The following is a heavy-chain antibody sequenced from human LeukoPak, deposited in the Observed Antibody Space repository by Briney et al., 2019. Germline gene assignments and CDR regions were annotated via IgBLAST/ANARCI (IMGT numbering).Heavy chain of an antibody. CDR2: IYYSGST. D-gene: IGHD4-17*01. V-gene: IGHV4-59*01. Sequence: SETLSLTCTVSGGSISSYYWSWIRRPPGKGLEWIGYIYYSGSTNYNPSLKSRVTISVDTSKNQFSLKLSSVTAADTAVYYCAIAAGDYGDYGDAFDIWGQGTMVTVSS. J-gene: IGHJ3*02. CDR1: GGSISSYY. CDR3: AIAAGDYGDYGDAFDI.